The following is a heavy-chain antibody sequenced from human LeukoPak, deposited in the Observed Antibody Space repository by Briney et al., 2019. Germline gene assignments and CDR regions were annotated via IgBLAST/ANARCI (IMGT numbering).Heavy chain of an antibody. D-gene: IGHD2-15*01. V-gene: IGHV1-18*01. CDR3: AREIPRGYCSGGSCSTPFDY. CDR1: GYTFTSYG. Sequence: ASVKVSCKASGYTFTSYGISWGRQAPGQGLEWMGWISAYNGNTNYAQKLQGRVTMTTDTSTSTAYMEMRSLRSDDTAVYYCAREIPRGYCSGGSCSTPFDYWGQGTLVTVSS. CDR2: ISAYNGNT. J-gene: IGHJ4*02.